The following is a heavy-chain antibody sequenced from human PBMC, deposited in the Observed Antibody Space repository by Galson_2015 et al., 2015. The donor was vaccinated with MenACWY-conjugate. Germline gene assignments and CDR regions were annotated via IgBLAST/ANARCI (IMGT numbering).Heavy chain of an antibody. CDR1: GFTFSSYS. J-gene: IGHJ3*02. CDR3: ARAHAYYDSSGYHDAFDI. V-gene: IGHV3-48*04. Sequence: SLRLSCAASGFTFSSYSMNWVRQAPGKGLEWVSYISSSSSTIYYTDSVKGRFTISRDNAKNSLYLQMNSLRAEDTAVYYCARAHAYYDSSGYHDAFDIWGQGTMVTVSS. D-gene: IGHD3-22*01. CDR2: ISSSSSTI.